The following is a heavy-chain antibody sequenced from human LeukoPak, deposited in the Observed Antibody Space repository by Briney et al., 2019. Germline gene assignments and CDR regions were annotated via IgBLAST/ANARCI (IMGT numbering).Heavy chain of an antibody. Sequence: GSVKVSCKASGGTFSSYAISWVRQAPGQGLEWMGIINPSGGSTSYAQKFQGRVTMTRDTSTSTVYMELSSLRSEDTAVYYCARDLVVGDDAFDIWGQGTMVTVSS. V-gene: IGHV1-46*01. J-gene: IGHJ3*02. CDR2: INPSGGST. D-gene: IGHD3-3*01. CDR1: GGTFSSYA. CDR3: ARDLVVGDDAFDI.